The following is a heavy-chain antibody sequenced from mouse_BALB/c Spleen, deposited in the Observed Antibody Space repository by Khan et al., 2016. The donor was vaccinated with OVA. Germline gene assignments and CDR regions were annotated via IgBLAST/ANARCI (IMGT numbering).Heavy chain of an antibody. CDR1: GFSLTNYG. D-gene: IGHD4-1*01. J-gene: IGHJ4*01. CDR3: ANWGTGYYAMDY. CDR2: LWGDGST. Sequence: QVQLKESGPGLVAPSQSLSITCTVSGFSLTNYGVTWVRQPPGKGLEWLGVLWGDGSTNYHSALISRLSISKDNSKSQVFLKLNSLQTDDTATYXCANWGTGYYAMDYWGQGTSVTVSS. V-gene: IGHV2-3*01.